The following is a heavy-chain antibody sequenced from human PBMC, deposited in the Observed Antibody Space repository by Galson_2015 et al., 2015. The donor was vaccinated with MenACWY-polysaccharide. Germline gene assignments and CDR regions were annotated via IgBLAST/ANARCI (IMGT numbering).Heavy chain of an antibody. D-gene: IGHD1-26*01. V-gene: IGHV1-8*01. CDR2: INPKSGYS. CDR1: GYTLTNYD. Sequence: SVKVSCKASGYTLTNYDINWVRQATGQGLEWMGWINPKSGYSGYAQRFHGRVTLTKDTSISTAYLELSGLRPEDTAVYYCARTYCDFDYWGQGTLVTVSS. J-gene: IGHJ4*02. CDR3: ARTYCDFDY.